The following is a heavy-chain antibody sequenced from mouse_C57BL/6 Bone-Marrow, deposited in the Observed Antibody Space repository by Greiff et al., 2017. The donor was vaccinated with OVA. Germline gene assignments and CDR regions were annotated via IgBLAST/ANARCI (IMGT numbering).Heavy chain of an antibody. V-gene: IGHV1-50*01. Sequence: VQLQQPGAELVKPGASVKLSCKASGYTFTSYWMQWVKQRPGQGLEWIGEIDPSDSYTNYTQKFKCKATLTVDTSSSTAYMQLSSLTSEDAAVYYCARHPDWGQGTLVTVAA. CDR1: GYTFTSYW. CDR3: ARHPD. J-gene: IGHJ3*01. CDR2: IDPSDSYT.